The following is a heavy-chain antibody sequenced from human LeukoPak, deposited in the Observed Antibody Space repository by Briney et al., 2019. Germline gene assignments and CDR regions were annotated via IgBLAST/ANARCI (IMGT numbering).Heavy chain of an antibody. V-gene: IGHV4-38-2*01. Sequence: SETLSLTCAVSGYSISSGYYWGWIRQPPGQGLEWIGSIYHSGSTYYNPSLKSRVTISADTSKNQFSLKLSSVTAADTAVYYCARRVYCTNGVCPPADYWGQGTLVTVSS. J-gene: IGHJ4*02. CDR1: GYSISSGYY. CDR3: ARRVYCTNGVCPPADY. D-gene: IGHD2-8*01. CDR2: IYHSGST.